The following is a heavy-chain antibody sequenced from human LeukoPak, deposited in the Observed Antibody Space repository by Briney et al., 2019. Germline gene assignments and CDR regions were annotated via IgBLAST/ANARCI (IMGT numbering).Heavy chain of an antibody. Sequence: PSETLSLTCTVSGGSISSYYWSWIRQPPGKGLEWIGYIYYSGSTNYNPSLKSRVTISVDTSKNQFSLKLSSVTAADTAVYYCARDLDYYDSSGYFFDIWGQGTMVIVSS. CDR2: IYYSGST. V-gene: IGHV4-59*01. D-gene: IGHD3-22*01. CDR1: GGSISSYY. CDR3: ARDLDYYDSSGYFFDI. J-gene: IGHJ3*02.